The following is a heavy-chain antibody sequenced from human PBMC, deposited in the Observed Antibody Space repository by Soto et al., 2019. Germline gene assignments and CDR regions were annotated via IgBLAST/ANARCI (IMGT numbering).Heavy chain of an antibody. Sequence: PGGSLRLSCAASGFTFSSYGMHWVRQAPGKGLEWVAVIWYDGSNKYYADSVKGRFTISRDNPKNTLYLQMNSLRAEDTAVYYCARAVRVPAAMLPDYWGQGTLVTVSS. CDR1: GFTFSSYG. D-gene: IGHD2-2*01. CDR2: IWYDGSNK. J-gene: IGHJ4*02. V-gene: IGHV3-33*01. CDR3: ARAVRVPAAMLPDY.